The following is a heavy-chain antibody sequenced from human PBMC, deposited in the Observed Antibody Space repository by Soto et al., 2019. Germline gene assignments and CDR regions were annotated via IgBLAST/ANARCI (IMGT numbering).Heavy chain of an antibody. Sequence: PSETLSLTCAVSGGSISSGDYSWSWIRQPPGKGLEWIGYIYHSGSTYYNPSLKSRVTISIDSSKNQFSLELTSVTAADTAVYYCASGHDRHDNWGQGTLVPVSS. J-gene: IGHJ4*02. CDR1: GGSISSGDYS. V-gene: IGHV4-30-2*01. D-gene: IGHD3-22*01. CDR2: IYHSGST. CDR3: ASGHDRHDN.